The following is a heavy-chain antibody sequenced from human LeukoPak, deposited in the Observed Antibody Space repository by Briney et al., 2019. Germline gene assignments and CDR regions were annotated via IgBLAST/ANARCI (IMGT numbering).Heavy chain of an antibody. CDR1: GYTFTGYY. Sequence: ASVKVSCKASGYTFTGYYMHWVRQAPGQGLEWMGWINPNSGGTNYAQKFQGRVTMTRDTSISTAYMELSRLRSDDTAVYYCRAVTTDYYYYGMDVWGQGTTVTVSS. CDR3: RAVTTDYYYYGMDV. CDR2: INPNSGGT. V-gene: IGHV1-2*02. J-gene: IGHJ6*02. D-gene: IGHD4-17*01.